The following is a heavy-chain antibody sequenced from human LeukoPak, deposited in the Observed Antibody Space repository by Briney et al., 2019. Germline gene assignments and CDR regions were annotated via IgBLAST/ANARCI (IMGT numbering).Heavy chain of an antibody. CDR1: GFIFHHYT. D-gene: IGHD6-25*01. V-gene: IGHV3-43*01. CDR3: AKDIGQRLRSGIFDY. Sequence: GGSLRLSCAASGFIFHHYTMHWVRQPPGKGLEWVSLISWDGFSTYYADSVKGRFTISRDNSKNSLYLQMNSLTTEDTALYYCAKDIGQRLRSGIFDYWGQGTLVTVSS. CDR2: ISWDGFST. J-gene: IGHJ4*02.